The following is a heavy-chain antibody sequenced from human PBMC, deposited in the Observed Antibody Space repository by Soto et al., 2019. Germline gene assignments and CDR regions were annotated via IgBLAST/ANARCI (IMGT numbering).Heavy chain of an antibody. D-gene: IGHD2-8*01. CDR2: IKPDGGAT. V-gene: IGHV3-7*03. Sequence: GGSLRLSCATSDFTFRKSWINWVRQAPGKGLEWVANIKPDGGATNYVDSVKGRLTISRDNVRNSASLQMTSLRVEDTAVYFCFGGNGVPQWGQGTLVTVSS. J-gene: IGHJ4*02. CDR1: DFTFRKSW. CDR3: FGGNGVPQ.